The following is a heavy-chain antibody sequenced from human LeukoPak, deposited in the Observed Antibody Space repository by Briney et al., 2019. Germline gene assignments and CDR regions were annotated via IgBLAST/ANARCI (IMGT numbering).Heavy chain of an antibody. Sequence: GASVKVSCKASGYTFTSYDINWVRQATGQGLEWMGGIIPIFGTANYAQKFQGRVTITADESTSTAYMELSSLRSEDTAVYYCARGGSWYYMDVWGKGTTVTVSS. CDR1: GYTFTSYD. CDR2: IIPIFGTA. CDR3: ARGGSWYYMDV. V-gene: IGHV1-69*13. D-gene: IGHD6-13*01. J-gene: IGHJ6*03.